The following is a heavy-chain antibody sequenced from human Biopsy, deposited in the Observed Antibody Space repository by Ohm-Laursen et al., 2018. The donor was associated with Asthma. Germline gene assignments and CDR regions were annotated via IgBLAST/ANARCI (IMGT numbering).Heavy chain of an antibody. Sequence: SDTLSLTWTVYGGYLTGHYWNWIRQPPGKGLEWIGEIDQSGYTNYNPSLKSRVTISADTSKNQFHLNLSPVTAADTAVYFCARAAITGIRGWFDPWGQGTQGTVSS. CDR3: ARAAITGIRGWFDP. V-gene: IGHV4-34*01. J-gene: IGHJ5*02. CDR1: GGYLTGHY. D-gene: IGHD1-20*01. CDR2: IDQSGYT.